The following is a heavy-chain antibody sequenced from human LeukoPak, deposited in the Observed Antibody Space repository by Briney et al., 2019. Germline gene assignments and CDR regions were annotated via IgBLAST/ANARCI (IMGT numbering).Heavy chain of an antibody. CDR1: GYTFTSYD. J-gene: IGHJ4*02. D-gene: IGHD3-22*01. CDR3: VRAPSLLDSSGYLVNFFDY. V-gene: IGHV1-8*01. CDR2: MNPNSGNT. Sequence: ASVKVSCKASGYTFTSYDINWVRQATGQGLEWMGWMNPNSGNTGYAQKFQGRVTMTRNTSISTAYMELSSLRSEDTAVYYCVRAPSLLDSSGYLVNFFDYWGQGTLVTVSS.